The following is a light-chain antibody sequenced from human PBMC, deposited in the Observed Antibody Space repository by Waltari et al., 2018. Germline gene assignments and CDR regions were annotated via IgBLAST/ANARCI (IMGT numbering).Light chain of an antibody. J-gene: IGLJ3*02. CDR1: SSDVGVHNY. Sequence: QSALTQPASVSGSPGQSITISCTGTSSDVGVHNYVSWYQQHPGKAPKLMIYAVNKRPSGVSDRVSGSRSGNTASLTISGLQAEDEADYYCSSYTTSNTWVFGGGTKLTVL. V-gene: IGLV2-14*03. CDR3: SSYTTSNTWV. CDR2: AVN.